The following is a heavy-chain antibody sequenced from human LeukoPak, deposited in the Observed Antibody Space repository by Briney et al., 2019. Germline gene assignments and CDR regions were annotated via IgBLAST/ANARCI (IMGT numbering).Heavy chain of an antibody. Sequence: PSETLSLTCAVYGGSFSSYYWSWIRQPPGKGLEWIGYIYYSGSTNYNPSLKSRVTISVDTSKNQFSLKLSSVTAADTAVYYCARIGYYYYYYMDVWGKGTTVTVSS. CDR2: IYYSGST. CDR1: GGSFSSYY. J-gene: IGHJ6*03. CDR3: ARIGYYYYYYMDV. V-gene: IGHV4-59*01.